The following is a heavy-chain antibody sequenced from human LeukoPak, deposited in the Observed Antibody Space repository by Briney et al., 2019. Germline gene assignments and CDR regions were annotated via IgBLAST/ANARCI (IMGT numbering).Heavy chain of an antibody. CDR2: ISSSSSYI. D-gene: IGHD2-2*01. Sequence: GGSLRLSCAASGFTFSSYSMNWVRQAPGKGVEWVSSISSSSSYIYYADSVKGRFTISRDNAKNSLYLQMNSLRAEDTAVYYCARGGYQLLSSFDYWGQGTLVTVSS. V-gene: IGHV3-21*01. CDR3: ARGGYQLLSSFDY. CDR1: GFTFSSYS. J-gene: IGHJ4*02.